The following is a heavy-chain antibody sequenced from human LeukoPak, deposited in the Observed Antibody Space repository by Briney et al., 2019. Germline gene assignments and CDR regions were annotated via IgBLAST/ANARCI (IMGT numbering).Heavy chain of an antibody. D-gene: IGHD3-3*01. CDR3: ATGDDFWSGYYQLDY. J-gene: IGHJ4*02. Sequence: GGSPRLSCAASRFTFSSYEINWVRQAPGKGLEWVSYTSSSGSIIYYADSVKGRFTISRDNAKNSLYLQMNSLRAEDTAIYYCATGDDFWSGYYQLDYWGQGTLVTVSS. CDR1: RFTFSSYE. CDR2: TSSSGSII. V-gene: IGHV3-48*03.